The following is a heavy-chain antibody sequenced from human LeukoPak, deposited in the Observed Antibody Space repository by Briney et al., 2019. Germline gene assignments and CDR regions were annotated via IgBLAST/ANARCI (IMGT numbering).Heavy chain of an antibody. CDR2: IDWDDDE. D-gene: IGHD1-26*01. J-gene: IGHJ4*02. V-gene: IGHV2-70*04. CDR3: ARLNSGTYFDY. CDR1: GFSLSTSGMR. Sequence: SGPTLVNPTQTLTLTCTFSGFSLSTSGMRVSWIRQPPGKALEGLARIDWDDDEFYSTSLKTRLTISKDTSKNQVVLTMTNMDPVDTATYYCARLNSGTYFDYWGRGTLVTVSS.